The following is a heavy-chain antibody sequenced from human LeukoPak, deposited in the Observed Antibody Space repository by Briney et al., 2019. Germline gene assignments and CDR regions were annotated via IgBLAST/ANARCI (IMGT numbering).Heavy chain of an antibody. CDR3: AKGRVVAGSKSLTYHWLDP. Sequence: ASVKVSCKASGYTFTGYYIHWVRQAPGQGREGVGWINPNSGGAKYAQKFQDRVTMTRDTSISTAYMGLSRLRSDDTAVYYCAKGRVVAGSKSLTYHWLDPWGQGTLVTVSS. V-gene: IGHV1-2*02. J-gene: IGHJ5*02. CDR1: GYTFTGYY. D-gene: IGHD6-19*01. CDR2: INPNSGGA.